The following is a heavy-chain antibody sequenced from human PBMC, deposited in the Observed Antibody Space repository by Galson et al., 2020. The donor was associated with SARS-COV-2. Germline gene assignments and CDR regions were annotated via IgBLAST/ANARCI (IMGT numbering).Heavy chain of an antibody. D-gene: IGHD6-19*01. V-gene: IGHV3-7*01. J-gene: IGHJ4*02. CDR1: GFTFSSYW. CDR3: ARGGAWSGGDY. CDR2: IKQDGADK. Sequence: GGSLRLSCAVSGFTFSSYWMSWIRQAPGKGLEWVAHIKQDGADKYHVDSVKGRFTISRDNAKNSLYLQMNSLRVEDTAVYYCARGGAWSGGDYWGQGTPVTVSS.